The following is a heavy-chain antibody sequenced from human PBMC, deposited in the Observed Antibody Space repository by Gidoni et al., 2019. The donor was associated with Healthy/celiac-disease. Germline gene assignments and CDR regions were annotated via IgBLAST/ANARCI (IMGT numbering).Heavy chain of an antibody. V-gene: IGHV3-23*01. J-gene: IGHJ3*02. CDR2: ISGSGGST. Sequence: EVQLLESGGGLVQPGGSLRLSCAASGFTFSSYAMSWVRQAPGKGLEWVSAISGSGGSTYYADSVKGRFTIYRENSKNTLYRQMNSLRAEDTAVYYCAKGKGGLQLGLADIWGQGTMVTVSS. CDR3: AKGKGGLQLGLADI. CDR1: GFTFSSYA. D-gene: IGHD1-1*01.